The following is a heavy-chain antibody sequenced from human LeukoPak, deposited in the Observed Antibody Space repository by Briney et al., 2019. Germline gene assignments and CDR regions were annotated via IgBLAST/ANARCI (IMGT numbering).Heavy chain of an antibody. CDR3: ARGNKPRENYGGNSVYYYYGMDV. J-gene: IGHJ6*02. D-gene: IGHD4-23*01. V-gene: IGHV1-69*13. CDR2: IIPIFGTA. CDR1: GGTFSSYA. Sequence: SVRVSCKASGGTFSSYAISWVRQAPGQGLEWMGGIIPIFGTANYAQKFQGRVTITADESTSTAYVELSSLRSEDTAVYYCARGNKPRENYGGNSVYYYYGMDVWGQGTTVTVSS.